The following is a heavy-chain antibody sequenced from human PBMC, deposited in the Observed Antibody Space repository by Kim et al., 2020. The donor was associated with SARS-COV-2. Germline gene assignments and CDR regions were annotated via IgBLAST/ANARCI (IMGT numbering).Heavy chain of an antibody. CDR2: IIPIFGTA. CDR3: ASIGYSSSWYYYYYGMDV. D-gene: IGHD6-13*01. Sequence: SVKVSCKASGGTFSSYAISWVRQAPGQGLEWMGGIIPIFGTANYAQKFQGRVTITADESTSTAYMELSSLRSEDTAVYYCASIGYSSSWYYYYYGMDVWGQGTTVTVSS. J-gene: IGHJ6*02. V-gene: IGHV1-69*13. CDR1: GGTFSSYA.